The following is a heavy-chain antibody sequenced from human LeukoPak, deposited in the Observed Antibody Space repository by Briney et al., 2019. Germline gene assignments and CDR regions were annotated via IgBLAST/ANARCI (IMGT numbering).Heavy chain of an antibody. J-gene: IGHJ6*02. CDR2: IYIRGRR. D-gene: IGHD3-22*01. V-gene: IGHV3-66*01. CDR1: GFTVSSNY. Sequence: GGSLTLSCAASGFTVSSNYMSWVPQAPGKGLEWVSVIYIRGRRYYADSVKGRFTISRDNSKNTLYLQMNSLRAEDTAVYYCARAGTMNTGTEQYYYYYGMDVWGQGTTVTVSS. CDR3: ARAGTMNTGTEQYYYYYGMDV.